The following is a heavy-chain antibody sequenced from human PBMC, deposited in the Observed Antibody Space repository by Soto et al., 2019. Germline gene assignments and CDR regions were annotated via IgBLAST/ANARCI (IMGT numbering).Heavy chain of an antibody. CDR2: IWYDGSNK. CDR1: GFTFSSYG. CDR3: ARDTGYGDTNSFDY. V-gene: IGHV3-33*01. J-gene: IGHJ4*02. D-gene: IGHD4-17*01. Sequence: GGSLRLSCAASGFTFSSYGMHWVRQAPGKGLEWVAVIWYDGSNKYYADSVKGRFTISRDNSKNTLYLQMNSLRAEDTAVYYCARDTGYGDTNSFDYWGQGTLVTVSS.